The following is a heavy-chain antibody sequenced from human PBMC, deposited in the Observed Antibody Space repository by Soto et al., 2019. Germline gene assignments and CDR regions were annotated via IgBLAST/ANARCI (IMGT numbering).Heavy chain of an antibody. CDR3: ASLADDSRFSGI. V-gene: IGHV1-69*01. CDR2: IIPTFGTA. D-gene: IGHD3-22*01. J-gene: IGHJ3*02. Sequence: QVQLVQSGAEVKKPGSSVKVSCKASGGTFSSYAISWVRQAPGQGLAWMGGIIPTFGTATYAQKFQGRVTITADEATSTAYMELSSLRSEDTAVYYCASLADDSRFSGIWGQGTMVTVSS. CDR1: GGTFSSYA.